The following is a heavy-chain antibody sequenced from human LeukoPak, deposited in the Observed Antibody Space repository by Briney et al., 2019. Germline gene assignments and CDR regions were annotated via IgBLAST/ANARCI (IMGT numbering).Heavy chain of an antibody. CDR1: GFTFSNFW. CDR2: INGDGRSI. CDR3: TDVGVGGDY. Sequence: GGSLRLSCAASGFTFSNFWMHWVRQAPGKGLVWVSRINGDGRSISYADSVKGRFTISRDNAKNTLYLQMNSLTAEDTAVYYCTDVGVGGDYWGQGTLVTVSS. J-gene: IGHJ4*02. V-gene: IGHV3-74*01. D-gene: IGHD1-26*01.